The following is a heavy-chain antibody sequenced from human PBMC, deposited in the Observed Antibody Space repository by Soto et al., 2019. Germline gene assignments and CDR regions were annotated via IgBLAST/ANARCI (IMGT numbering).Heavy chain of an antibody. CDR1: GGSVSSGSYF. CDR2: IYYSGST. D-gene: IGHD6-6*01. Sequence: QVQLQESGPGLVKPSETLSLTCTVSGGSVSSGSYFWSWIRQPPGKGLEWIGYIYYSGSTNYNPSLKSRVTISVDTSKNQFSLKLSSVTAADTALYYCARDYSSSSNYYYYYGMDVWGQGTTVTVSS. V-gene: IGHV4-61*01. CDR3: ARDYSSSSNYYYYYGMDV. J-gene: IGHJ6*02.